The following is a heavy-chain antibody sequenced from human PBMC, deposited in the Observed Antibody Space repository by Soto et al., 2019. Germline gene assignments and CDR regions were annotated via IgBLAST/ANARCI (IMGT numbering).Heavy chain of an antibody. D-gene: IGHD3-22*01. CDR2: IYRSEGT. CDR1: GGSIRGGAYY. Sequence: QVQLQEAGPGLVKPSQTLSLTCTVSGGSIRGGAYYLNWIRQFPGQGLEWIGSIYRSEGTEYNPSLQSPIAISADSSNRVCFLRLTCVTAAETATYYCASRIGLSGIGYDGYDLWGQGTRVIVSS. J-gene: IGHJ5*02. CDR3: ASRIGLSGIGYDGYDL. V-gene: IGHV4-31*01.